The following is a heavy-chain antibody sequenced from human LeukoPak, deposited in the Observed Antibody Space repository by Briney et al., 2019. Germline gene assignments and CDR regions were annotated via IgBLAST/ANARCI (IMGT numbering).Heavy chain of an antibody. CDR3: ARPGYYYDSGSYVGY. D-gene: IGHD3-10*01. J-gene: IGHJ4*02. CDR1: GGSFSSYY. Sequence: SETLSLTCAVYGGSFSSYYWSWIRQPPGKGLEWIGEINHSGSTNYNPSLKSRVTISADTSKKQFFLKLGSVTAADTAIYYCARPGYYYDSGSYVGYWGQGTLVTVSS. CDR2: INHSGST. V-gene: IGHV4-34*01.